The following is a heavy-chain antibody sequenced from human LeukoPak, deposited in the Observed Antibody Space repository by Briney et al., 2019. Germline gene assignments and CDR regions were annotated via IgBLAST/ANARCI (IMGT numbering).Heavy chain of an antibody. V-gene: IGHV3-23*01. CDR1: GFTFSSYA. CDR3: AKDVAYCGGDCYSDYHYFDY. Sequence: GGSLRLSCAASGFTFSSYAMSWVRQAPGKGLEWVSAISGSGGSTYYADSVTGRFTISRDNSKNTLYLQMNSLRAEDTAVYYCAKDVAYCGGDCYSDYHYFDYWGQGTLVTVSS. CDR2: ISGSGGST. D-gene: IGHD2-21*02. J-gene: IGHJ4*02.